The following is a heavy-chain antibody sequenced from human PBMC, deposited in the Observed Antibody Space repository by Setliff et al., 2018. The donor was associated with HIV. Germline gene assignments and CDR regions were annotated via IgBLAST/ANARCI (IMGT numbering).Heavy chain of an antibody. CDR2: ISYSGST. V-gene: IGHV4-31*03. CDR3: ASRITMIAKAYWYFDL. Sequence: SETPSLTCTVSGGSISSGGYYWSWIRQHPGKGLEWIGYISYSGSTYYNPSLKSRVTISVDTSKNQFSLKLSSVTAADTAVYYCASRITMIAKAYWYFDLWGRGTLVTVSS. CDR1: GGSISSGGYY. D-gene: IGHD3-22*01. J-gene: IGHJ2*01.